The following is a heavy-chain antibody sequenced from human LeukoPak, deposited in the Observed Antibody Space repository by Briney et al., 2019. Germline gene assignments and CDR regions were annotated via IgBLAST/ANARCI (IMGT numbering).Heavy chain of an antibody. D-gene: IGHD3-10*01. Sequence: PSETLSLTCTVSGGSISSYYWSWIRQPPGKGLEWIGYIYYSGSTNYNPSLKSRVTISVDTSKTQFSLKLSSVTAADTAVYYCARASRFGTYYFDYWGPGTLVTVSS. V-gene: IGHV4-59*01. J-gene: IGHJ4*02. CDR1: GGSISSYY. CDR3: ARASRFGTYYFDY. CDR2: IYYSGST.